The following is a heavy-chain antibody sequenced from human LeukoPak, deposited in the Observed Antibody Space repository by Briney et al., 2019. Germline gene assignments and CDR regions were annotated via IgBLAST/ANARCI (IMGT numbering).Heavy chain of an antibody. CDR2: IYYSGST. Sequence: SETLSLTCTVSGGSISSYYWCWIRQPPGKGLEWIGYIYYSGSTNYNPSLESRVTISVDTSKNQFSLKLSSVTAADTAVYYCARSELLWFGGVNSGFDYWGQGTLVTVSS. D-gene: IGHD3-10*01. CDR1: GGSISSYY. CDR3: ARSELLWFGGVNSGFDY. J-gene: IGHJ4*02. V-gene: IGHV4-59*01.